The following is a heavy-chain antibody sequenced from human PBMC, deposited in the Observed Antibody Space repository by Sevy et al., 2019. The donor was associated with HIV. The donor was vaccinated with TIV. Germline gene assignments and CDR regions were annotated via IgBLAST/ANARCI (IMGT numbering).Heavy chain of an antibody. J-gene: IGHJ4*02. D-gene: IGHD3-10*01. CDR3: ALEAGISGSGTARGVFDT. CDR1: GGPVSGYY. V-gene: IGHV4-34*01. CDR2: ISHGGSP. Sequence: GSLRLSCAVYGGPVSGYYWSWMRQSPEKELEWIGEISHGGSPIYNPPLRSRVTISLDTSTRQMSLKMNSVTAADAATYYCALEAGISGSGTARGVFDTWGQGTVVTVSS.